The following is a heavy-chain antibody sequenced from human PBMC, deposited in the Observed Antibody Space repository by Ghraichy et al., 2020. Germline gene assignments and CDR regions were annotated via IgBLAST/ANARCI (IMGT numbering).Heavy chain of an antibody. D-gene: IGHD6-19*01. CDR2: ISSSGRST. CDR1: GFTFNTYH. CDR3: FSAV. J-gene: IGHJ4*02. Sequence: GGSLRLSCAASGFTFNTYHMSWVRQAPGRGLQWVSTISSSGRSTYYADSVRGRFTISRDNSKSTLFLQMSRLRAEDTAVYYCFSAVWGRGTLVTVSS. V-gene: IGHV3-23*01.